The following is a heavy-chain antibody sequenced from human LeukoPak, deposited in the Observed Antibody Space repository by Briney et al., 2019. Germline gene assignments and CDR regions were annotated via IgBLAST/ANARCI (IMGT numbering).Heavy chain of an antibody. CDR2: INPDRGGT. Sequence: ASVKVSCKAPGTTFAGHNIHWLRQAPGQGLELMGWINPDRGGTDYARQFQGRVTMTSDTPIRAAYMELSSLVSEDSAVYFCAISIQAAAIPAFDYWGQGTLVTVSS. J-gene: IGHJ4*02. D-gene: IGHD6-25*01. CDR3: AISIQAAAIPAFDY. CDR1: GTTFAGHN. V-gene: IGHV1-2*02.